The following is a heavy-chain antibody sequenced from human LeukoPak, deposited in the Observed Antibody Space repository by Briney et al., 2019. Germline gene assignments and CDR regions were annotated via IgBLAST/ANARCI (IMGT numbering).Heavy chain of an antibody. CDR2: IYYSGST. CDR3: ARQLYVSGSYYAPMDV. J-gene: IGHJ6*03. D-gene: IGHD3-10*01. CDR1: GGSISGSSYY. V-gene: IGHV4-39*01. Sequence: PSETLSLTCTVSGGSISGSSYYWGWIRQPPGKGLEWIGSIYYSGSTYYNPSLKSRVTISVDTSKNQFSLELSSVTAADTALYFCARQLYVSGSYYAPMDVWGKGTTVTISS.